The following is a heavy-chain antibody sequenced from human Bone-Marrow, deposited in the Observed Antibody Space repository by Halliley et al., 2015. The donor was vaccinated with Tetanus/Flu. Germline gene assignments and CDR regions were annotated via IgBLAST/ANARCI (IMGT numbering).Heavy chain of an antibody. V-gene: IGHV5-51*01. CDR3: ARLDMVRGVLEREDY. CDR1: GYTFASFW. J-gene: IGHJ4*02. Sequence: QLVQSGAEVREPGESLKISCKGSGYTFASFWIGWVRQMPGKGLEWMGIIYPGDSHTRYSPSFQGQVTISADKSISTAYLQWSSLKAPDTAMYYCARLDMVRGVLEREDYWGQGTLVTVSS. CDR2: IYPGDSHT. D-gene: IGHD3-10*01.